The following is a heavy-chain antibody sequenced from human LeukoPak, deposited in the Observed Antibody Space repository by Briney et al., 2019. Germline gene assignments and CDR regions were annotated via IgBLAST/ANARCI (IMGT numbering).Heavy chain of an antibody. CDR2: IYSGGNT. CDR1: GFTVSSNY. CDR3: AKDRWNYGSGSYSYGMDV. V-gene: IGHV3-66*01. D-gene: IGHD3-10*01. Sequence: PGGSLRLSCAASGFTVSSNYMTWVRQAPGKGLEWASVIYSGGNTYYADSVKGRFSISRDNSKNTVYLQMNSLRAEDTAVYYCAKDRWNYGSGSYSYGMDVWGQGTTVTVSS. J-gene: IGHJ6*02.